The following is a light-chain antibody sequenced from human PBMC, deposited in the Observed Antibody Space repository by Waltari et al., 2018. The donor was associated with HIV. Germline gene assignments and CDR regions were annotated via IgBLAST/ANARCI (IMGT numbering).Light chain of an antibody. CDR3: QVWVDSRDVAVI. J-gene: IGLJ2*01. Sequence: SYALTQPPSVSVAPGKTARITCGGANLGGKIVHWYQQKPGQAPVLVIGDDSDRPSGIPERFSGSNSGNTATLTISRVEGGDEADYYCQVWVDSRDVAVIFGGGTKLTVL. CDR1: NLGGKI. V-gene: IGLV3-21*04. CDR2: DDS.